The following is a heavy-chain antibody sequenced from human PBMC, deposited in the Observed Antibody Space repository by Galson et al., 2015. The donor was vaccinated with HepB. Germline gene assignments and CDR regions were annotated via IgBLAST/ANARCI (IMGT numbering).Heavy chain of an antibody. D-gene: IGHD3-3*01. V-gene: IGHV4-4*07. CDR2: IYSSGST. CDR3: AQSDFWSGFDY. J-gene: IGHJ4*02. Sequence: ETLSLTCTVSGGSISTYYWSWIRQPAGKGLEWIGRIYSSGSTNYNPSLKSRVTMSVDTSKNQFSLKLSTVTAADTAVYYCAQSDFWSGFDYWGQGTLVTVSS. CDR1: GGSISTYY.